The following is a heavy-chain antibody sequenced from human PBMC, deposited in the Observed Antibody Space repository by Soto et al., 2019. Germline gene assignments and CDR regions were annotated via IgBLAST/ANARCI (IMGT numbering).Heavy chain of an antibody. V-gene: IGHV1-3*01. CDR3: ARDLRGSYLYYMDV. D-gene: IGHD1-26*01. J-gene: IGHJ6*03. CDR2: INAGNGNT. CDR1: GYTFTSYA. Sequence: QVQLVQSGAEVKKPGASVKVSCKASGYTFTSYAMHWVRQAPGQRLEWMGWINAGNGNTKYSQKFQGRVTITRETSASTADMELSSLRSEDTAVYYCARDLRGSYLYYMDVWGKGTTVTVSS.